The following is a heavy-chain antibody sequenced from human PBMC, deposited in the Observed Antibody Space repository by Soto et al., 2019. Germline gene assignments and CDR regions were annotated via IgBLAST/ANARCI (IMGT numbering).Heavy chain of an antibody. V-gene: IGHV4-59*01. J-gene: IGHJ3*02. CDR2: IYYSGST. D-gene: IGHD2-15*01. CDR3: AGRSVVTHAFDI. CDR1: GGSLSSYY. Sequence: SETPSLTRTVPGGSLSSYYWSWVPQPPGKGLEWIGYIYYSGSTNYNPSLKSRVTISVDTSKNQFSLKLSSVTAADTAVYYCAGRSVVTHAFDIWGQGTMVTVSS.